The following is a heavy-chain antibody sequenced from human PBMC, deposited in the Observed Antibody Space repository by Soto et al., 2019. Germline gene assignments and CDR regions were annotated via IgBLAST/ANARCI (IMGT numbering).Heavy chain of an antibody. V-gene: IGHV1-18*01. D-gene: IGHD2-2*01. J-gene: IGHJ5*02. CDR2: ISLYSDGT. CDR3: ARVVPGAEAWFGP. CDR1: GYTFSNYG. Sequence: ASVKVSCKTSGYTFSNYGITWVRQAPGQPLEWLGWISLYSDGTNYAQKFQGRVSMTTDTSTTTAHMELRSLRSDDTAVYYCARVVPGAEAWFGPRGQGTLVTGS.